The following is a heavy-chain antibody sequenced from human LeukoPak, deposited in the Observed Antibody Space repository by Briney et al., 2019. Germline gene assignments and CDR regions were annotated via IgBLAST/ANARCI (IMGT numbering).Heavy chain of an antibody. D-gene: IGHD1-1*01. Sequence: GGSLRLSCSASGFTFSAYAMYWVRQAPGKGLEYVSGISSNGGSSFYADSVKGRFTISRDNSKNTLYLQMSSLRAEDTAVYYCVKITSVTGGDCWGQGTRLAVSS. CDR2: ISSNGGSS. V-gene: IGHV3-64D*09. CDR3: VKITSVTGGDC. CDR1: GFTFSAYA. J-gene: IGHJ4*02.